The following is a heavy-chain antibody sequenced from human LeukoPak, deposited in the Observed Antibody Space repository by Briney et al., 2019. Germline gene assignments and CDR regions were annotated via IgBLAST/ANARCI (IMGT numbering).Heavy chain of an antibody. Sequence: GGSLKLSCAASGFTFSNYNMNWVRQAPGKGLEWVSYISSSSNTIYYADSVKGRFTISRDNSKNTLYLQMNSLRAEDTAVYYCAKEKDDGSGYSFDYWGQGTLVTVSS. CDR3: AKEKDDGSGYSFDY. J-gene: IGHJ4*02. CDR1: GFTFSNYN. D-gene: IGHD3-22*01. CDR2: ISSSSNTI. V-gene: IGHV3-48*01.